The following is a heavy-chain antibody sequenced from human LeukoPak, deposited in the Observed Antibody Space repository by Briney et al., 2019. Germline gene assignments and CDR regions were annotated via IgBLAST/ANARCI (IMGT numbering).Heavy chain of an antibody. J-gene: IGHJ6*02. CDR3: VSWYYDSSGYPSIYYYYYGMDV. D-gene: IGHD3-22*01. CDR1: GGTFSSYA. Sequence: RASVKVSCKASGGTFSSYAISWVRQAPGQGLEWMGGIIPIFGTANYAQKFQGRVTITADESTSTAYMELSSLRSEDTAVYYCVSWYYDSSGYPSIYYYYYGMDVWGQGTTVTVSS. V-gene: IGHV1-69*13. CDR2: IIPIFGTA.